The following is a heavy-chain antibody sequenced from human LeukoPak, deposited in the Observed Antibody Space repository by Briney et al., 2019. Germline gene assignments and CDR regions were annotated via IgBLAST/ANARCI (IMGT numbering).Heavy chain of an antibody. J-gene: IGHJ4*02. V-gene: IGHV3-7*05. CDR2: IDQDGSEK. Sequence: PGGSLRLSCAASGFTFSNYWMSWVRQAPGKGLEWVANIDQDGSEKYYVDSVKGRFTISRDSAKNSLYLQMNSLRAEDTAMYFCARDYGYEIDYWGQGTLVTVSS. D-gene: IGHD5-24*01. CDR1: GFTFSNYW. CDR3: ARDYGYEIDY.